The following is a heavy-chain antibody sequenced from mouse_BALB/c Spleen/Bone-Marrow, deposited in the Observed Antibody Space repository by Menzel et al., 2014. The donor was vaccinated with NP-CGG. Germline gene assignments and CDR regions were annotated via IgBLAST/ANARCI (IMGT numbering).Heavy chain of an antibody. CDR2: INPDSSTI. J-gene: IGHJ1*01. V-gene: IGHV4-1*02. Sequence: EVKLMESGGGLVQPGGSLKLSCAASGFGFSRYWMSWVRQAPGKGLEWIGEINPDSSTINYTPSLKDKFIISRDNAKNTLYLQMSKVRSEDTALYYCAKANRDVSGYFDVWGAGTTVTVSS. CDR1: GFGFSRYW. D-gene: IGHD4-1*01. CDR3: AKANRDVSGYFDV.